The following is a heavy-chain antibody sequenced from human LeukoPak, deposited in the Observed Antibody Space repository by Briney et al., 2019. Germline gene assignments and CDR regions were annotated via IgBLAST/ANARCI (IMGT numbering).Heavy chain of an antibody. Sequence: ASVKVSCKASGYTFTAYYMHWVRQAPGQGLEWMGWINPNSGGTNYAQKFQGRVTMTRDKSIRTAYMELSRLTSDDTAVYYCARNIWFGESADAFDIWGQGTMVTVSS. D-gene: IGHD3-10*01. CDR1: GYTFTAYY. V-gene: IGHV1-2*02. CDR3: ARNIWFGESADAFDI. J-gene: IGHJ3*02. CDR2: INPNSGGT.